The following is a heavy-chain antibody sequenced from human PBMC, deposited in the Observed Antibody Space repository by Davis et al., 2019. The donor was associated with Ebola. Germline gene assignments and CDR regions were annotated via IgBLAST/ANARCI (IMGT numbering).Heavy chain of an antibody. J-gene: IGHJ6*04. CDR1: GGSISGHY. CDR3: ARTLPADGMDV. V-gene: IGHV4-59*11. CDR2: MYYSGSS. Sequence: GSLRLSCTVSGGSISGHYWSWLRQPPGKGLEWIGYMYYSGSSNYDPSLKSRVTISIDTSRNQFSLNLSSVTAADTAVYYCARTLPADGMDVWGKGTTVTVSS.